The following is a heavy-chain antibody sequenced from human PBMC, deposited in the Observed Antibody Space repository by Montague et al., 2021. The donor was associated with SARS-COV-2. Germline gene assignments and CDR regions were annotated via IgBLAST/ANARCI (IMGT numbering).Heavy chain of an antibody. D-gene: IGHD3-3*01. CDR1: GGSIRSYY. V-gene: IGHV4-59*01. Sequence: SETLSLTCSFSGGSIRSYYWSWIRLPPGKPLEWLGYIYYTGETTHNPSLKSRVPISVDTSRSQFSLRLTSVTAADTAVYFCARFWSGYVDKWSQGTLVTVYS. CDR3: ARFWSGYVDK. J-gene: IGHJ4*02. CDR2: IYYTGET.